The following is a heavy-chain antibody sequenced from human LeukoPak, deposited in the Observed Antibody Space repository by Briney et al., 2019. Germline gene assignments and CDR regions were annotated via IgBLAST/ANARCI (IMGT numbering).Heavy chain of an antibody. CDR2: IDYSGNT. CDR1: GGSVNSYY. V-gene: IGHV4-59*02. Sequence: PSETLSLTCTVSGGSVNSYYWSWIRQPPGKGLEWLGYIDYSGNTNYSPSLQSRLTISVDTSKNQFSLKLTSVTAADSAMYYCARHRDSTQSASPDYWGLGTLVTVSS. J-gene: IGHJ4*02. CDR3: ARHRDSTQSASPDY. D-gene: IGHD3-22*01.